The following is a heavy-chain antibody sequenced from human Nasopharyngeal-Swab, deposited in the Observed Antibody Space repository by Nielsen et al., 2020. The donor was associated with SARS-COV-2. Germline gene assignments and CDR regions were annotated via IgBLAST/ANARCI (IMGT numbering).Heavy chain of an antibody. V-gene: IGHV4-34*01. Sequence: SETLSLTCAVYGGSFSGYYWSWVRQPPEKGLEWIGYIHYGGSTNYNPSLKSRVTISVDMSKNQFSLKLSSVTAADTAVYYCARPETDSSGYYYDYWGQGTLVTVSS. CDR2: IHYGGST. D-gene: IGHD3-22*01. J-gene: IGHJ4*02. CDR1: GGSFSGYY. CDR3: ARPETDSSGYYYDY.